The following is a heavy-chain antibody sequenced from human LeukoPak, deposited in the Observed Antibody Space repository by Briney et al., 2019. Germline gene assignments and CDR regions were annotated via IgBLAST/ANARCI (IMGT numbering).Heavy chain of an antibody. CDR1: GFTFSSYA. CDR3: AKDLNNYDFWSGYYTDAFDI. J-gene: IGHJ3*02. Sequence: GGSLRLSCAASGFTFSSYAMSWVRQAPGKGLEWVSAISGSGGSTYYADSVKGRFTISRDNSKNTLYLQMNSLRAEDTAVYYCAKDLNNYDFWSGYYTDAFDIWGQGTMVTVSS. CDR2: ISGSGGST. D-gene: IGHD3-3*01. V-gene: IGHV3-23*01.